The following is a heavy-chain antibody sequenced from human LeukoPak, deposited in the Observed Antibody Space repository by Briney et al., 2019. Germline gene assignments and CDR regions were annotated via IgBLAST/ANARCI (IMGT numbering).Heavy chain of an antibody. D-gene: IGHD5-18*01. CDR3: ARLSYGHLVCYFDY. J-gene: IGHJ4*02. CDR2: IYYSGST. Sequence: PAETVSLTCTVSGGSISSGGYYWSWIRQHPGKGLEWIGYIYYSGSTYYNPSLKSRVTISVDTSKNQFSLKLSSVTAADTAVYYCARLSYGHLVCYFDYWGQGTLVSVSS. CDR1: GGSISSGGYY. V-gene: IGHV4-31*03.